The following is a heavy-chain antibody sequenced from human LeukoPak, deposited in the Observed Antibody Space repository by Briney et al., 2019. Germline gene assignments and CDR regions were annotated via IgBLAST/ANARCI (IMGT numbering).Heavy chain of an antibody. V-gene: IGHV3-9*03. D-gene: IGHD6-19*01. CDR2: MSWNGGSI. Sequence: PGGSLRLSCAASGFTFNDYAMHWVRQAPGKGLEWVSGMSWNGGSIGYADSVKGRFTISRDNAKNSLYLQMNSLRAEDMALYYCVKAFSPEYSSGWWSYFDYWGQGTLVAVSS. J-gene: IGHJ4*02. CDR1: GFTFNDYA. CDR3: VKAFSPEYSSGWWSYFDY.